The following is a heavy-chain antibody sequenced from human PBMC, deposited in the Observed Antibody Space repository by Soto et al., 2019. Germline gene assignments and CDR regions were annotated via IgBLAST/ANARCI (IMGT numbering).Heavy chain of an antibody. J-gene: IGHJ4*02. CDR1: GFTFSSYA. Sequence: EVQLLESGGGLVQPGGSLRLSCAASGFTFSSYAMSWVRQAPGKGLEWVSAISGSGGSTYYAHSVKGRFTISRDNSKNTLYLQMTSLTAEDTAVYYCARVRGSSLDYWGQGTLVTVSS. CDR3: ARVRGSSLDY. D-gene: IGHD6-6*01. V-gene: IGHV3-23*01. CDR2: ISGSGGST.